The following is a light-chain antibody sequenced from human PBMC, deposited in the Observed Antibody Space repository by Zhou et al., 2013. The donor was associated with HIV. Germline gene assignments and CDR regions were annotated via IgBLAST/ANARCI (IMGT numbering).Light chain of an antibody. J-gene: IGKJ2*03. CDR2: SAS. CDR1: QEIATY. Sequence: DIQLTQSPAFLSASIGDTVTFTCRASQEIATYLAWLQQRPGQAPRLLVHSASTLYSGVPSRFSGGGSETDFTLTISDVSHLKIFATYYCQKYNSAPYSFGQGTKLEIK. CDR3: QKYNSAPYS. V-gene: IGKV1-9*01.